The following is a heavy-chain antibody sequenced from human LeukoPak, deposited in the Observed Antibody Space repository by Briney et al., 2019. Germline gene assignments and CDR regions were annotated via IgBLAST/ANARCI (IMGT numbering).Heavy chain of an antibody. J-gene: IGHJ4*02. V-gene: IGHV4-59*08. CDR1: GGSISSYY. CDR3: VSVVVTASRRGHYSDY. Sequence: SETLCLTCTVSGGSISSYYWSWIRQPPGRGLEWIGYIYYSGSTNYNPSLKSRVTISVDTSKKQFSLKLSSVTAADTAVYYCVSVVVTASRRGHYSDYSGQGTLVTVSS. D-gene: IGHD2-21*02. CDR2: IYYSGST.